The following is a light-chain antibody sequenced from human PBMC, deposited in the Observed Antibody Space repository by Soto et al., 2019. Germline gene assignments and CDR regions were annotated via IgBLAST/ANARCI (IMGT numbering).Light chain of an antibody. Sequence: QSALTQPPSASGSPGQSVTISCTGTENDIGVYDFVSWYQHHPGKAPRLIIYEVVQRPSGVPDRFSSSKSGNTASLTVSGLQAADEADYFCKSYAGSNTYVFGSGTKVTVL. V-gene: IGLV2-8*01. CDR2: EVV. CDR1: ENDIGVYDF. CDR3: KSYAGSNTYV. J-gene: IGLJ1*01.